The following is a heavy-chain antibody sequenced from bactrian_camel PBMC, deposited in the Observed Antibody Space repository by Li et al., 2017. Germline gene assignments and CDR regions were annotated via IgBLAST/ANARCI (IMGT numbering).Heavy chain of an antibody. Sequence: HVQLVESGGGSVEAGGSLRLSCEAPGHVIGYWYMGWFRQAPGKEREGVAVIYTGGGKTSYVDSVRGRFTISRDNSKSTLYLQMNSLRTEDTGTYYCAKSLASALNGTGRSPGTQVTVS. CDR2: IYTGGGKT. V-gene: IGHV3S45*01. D-gene: IGHD6*01. J-gene: IGHJ4*01. CDR1: GHVIGYWY.